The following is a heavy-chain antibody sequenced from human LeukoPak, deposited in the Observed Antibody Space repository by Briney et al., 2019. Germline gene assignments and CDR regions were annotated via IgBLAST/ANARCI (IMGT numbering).Heavy chain of an antibody. Sequence: SVKVSCKASGGTFSSYAISWVRQAPGQGLEWMGGIIHIYGTANYAQKFQGRVTITADESTSTAYMELSSLRSEDTAVYYCARGARRFFEWLLGDYYYYMDVWGKGTTVTVS. CDR3: ARGARRFFEWLLGDYYYYMDV. CDR2: IIHIYGTA. J-gene: IGHJ6*03. CDR1: GGTFSSYA. D-gene: IGHD3-3*01. V-gene: IGHV1-69*13.